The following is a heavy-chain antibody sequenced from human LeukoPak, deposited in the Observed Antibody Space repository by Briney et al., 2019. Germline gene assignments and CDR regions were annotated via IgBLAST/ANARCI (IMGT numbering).Heavy chain of an antibody. D-gene: IGHD3-10*01. CDR2: INHSGST. CDR3: ARGPGSGSYYGY. J-gene: IGHJ4*02. V-gene: IGHV4-34*01. Sequence: SETLSLTCAVYGGSFSGYYWSWIRQPPGKGLEWIGEINHSGSTNYNPSLKSRVTISVDMSKNQFSLKLSSVTAADTAVYYCARGPGSGSYYGYWGQGTLVTVSS. CDR1: GGSFSGYY.